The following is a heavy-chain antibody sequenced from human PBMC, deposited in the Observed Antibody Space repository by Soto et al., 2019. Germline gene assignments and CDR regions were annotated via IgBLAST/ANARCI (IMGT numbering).Heavy chain of an antibody. Sequence: QVQLQESGPGLVKPSETLSLTCTVSGGSISSYYWSWIRQPPGKGLEWIGYIYYSGSTNYNPSLKSRVTISVDTSKNQFSLKLSSVTAADTAVYYCASLDGGNWDYWGQGTLVTVSS. V-gene: IGHV4-59*08. J-gene: IGHJ4*02. CDR1: GGSISSYY. CDR3: ASLDGGNWDY. CDR2: IYYSGST. D-gene: IGHD2-15*01.